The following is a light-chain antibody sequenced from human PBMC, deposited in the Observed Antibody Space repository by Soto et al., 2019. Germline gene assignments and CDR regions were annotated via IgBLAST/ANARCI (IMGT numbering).Light chain of an antibody. J-gene: IGLJ2*01. Sequence: QSALTQPASMSGSPGQSITVSCAGTSNDVGAYNYVSWYQHHPGQAPKLMIYQVTNRPSGVSPRFSGSKSGNTASQIISGLQAEDEAHYYCYSYTTTNTWLFGGGTKVTVL. CDR1: SNDVGAYNY. CDR2: QVT. CDR3: YSYTTTNTWL. V-gene: IGLV2-14*01.